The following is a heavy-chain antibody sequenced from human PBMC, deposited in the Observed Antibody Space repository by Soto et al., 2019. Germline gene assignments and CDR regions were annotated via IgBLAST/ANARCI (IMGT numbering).Heavy chain of an antibody. V-gene: IGHV3-23*01. CDR2: AGPSGPST. CDR1: GFTFGSYA. D-gene: IGHD3-22*01. J-gene: IGHJ4*02. CDR3: ARTYYYDSTGYYRTFDY. Sequence: GGSLRLSCAASGFTFGSYAMSWLRLAPGKGLEWVSVAGPSGPSTFYADSVRGRFTISRDNVENSLYLQMNSLRVADTALYFCARTYYYDSTGYYRTFDYWGQGTRVTSPQ.